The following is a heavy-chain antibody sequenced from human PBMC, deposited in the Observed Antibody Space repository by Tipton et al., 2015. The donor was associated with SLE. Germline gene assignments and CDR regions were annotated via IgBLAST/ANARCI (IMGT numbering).Heavy chain of an antibody. CDR1: GGSISSYY. D-gene: IGHD2-21*02. J-gene: IGHJ3*01. CDR3: ARAPYCGADCHPDGFDV. V-gene: IGHV4-34*01. CDR2: INHGGYT. Sequence: TLSLTCTVSGGSISSYYWSWIRQPPGKGLEWLGEINHGGYTNYNPSLKSRVTILIDRSKNQFSLNLKSVTAADTAVYYCARAPYCGADCHPDGFDVWGQGTMVTVSS.